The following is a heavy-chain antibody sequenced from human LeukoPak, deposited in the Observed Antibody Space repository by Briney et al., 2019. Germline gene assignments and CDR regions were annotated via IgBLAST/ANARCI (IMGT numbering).Heavy chain of an antibody. CDR3: ASNPLTYCGGDCSTLTDY. Sequence: KPSETLSLTCAVYGGSLSGYYWSWIRQPPGKGLEWIGEINHSGSTNYNPSLKSRVTISVDTSKNQFSLKLSSVTAADTAVYYCASNPLTYCGGDCSTLTDYWGQGTLVTVSS. V-gene: IGHV4-34*01. CDR2: INHSGST. J-gene: IGHJ4*02. D-gene: IGHD2-21*02. CDR1: GGSLSGYY.